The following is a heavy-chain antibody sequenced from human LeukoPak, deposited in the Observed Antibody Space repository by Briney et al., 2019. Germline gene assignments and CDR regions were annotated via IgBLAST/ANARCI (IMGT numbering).Heavy chain of an antibody. J-gene: IGHJ4*02. CDR2: ISGSGGST. Sequence: GASLRLSCAASGFTFSSYAMSWVRQAPGKGLEWVSAISGSGGSTYYADSVKGRFTIYRDNSKNTLYLQMNSLRAEDTAVYYCAKDTGYYDSSGYYHHYWGQGTLVTVSS. D-gene: IGHD3-22*01. V-gene: IGHV3-23*01. CDR1: GFTFSSYA. CDR3: AKDTGYYDSSGYYHHY.